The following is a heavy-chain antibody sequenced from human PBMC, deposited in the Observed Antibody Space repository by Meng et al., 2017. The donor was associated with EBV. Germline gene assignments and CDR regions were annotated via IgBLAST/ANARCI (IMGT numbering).Heavy chain of an antibody. D-gene: IGHD5-24*01. CDR3: ARERPGGMATTPYFDY. CDR1: GGTFSSYA. Sequence: QGQLVRSGAEVKKPGSSVKVYCKASGGTFSSYAISWVRQAPGQGLEWMGGIIPILGIANYAQKFQGRVTITADKSTSTAYMELSSLRSEDTAVYYCARERPGGMATTPYFDYWGQGTLVTVSS. J-gene: IGHJ4*02. CDR2: IIPILGIA. V-gene: IGHV1-69*10.